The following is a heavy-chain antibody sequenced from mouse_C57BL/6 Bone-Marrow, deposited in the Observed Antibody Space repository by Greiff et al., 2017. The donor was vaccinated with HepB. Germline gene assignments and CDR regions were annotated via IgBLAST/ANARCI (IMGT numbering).Heavy chain of an antibody. V-gene: IGHV1-47*01. J-gene: IGHJ3*01. D-gene: IGHD2-4*01. CDR3: ARTGYDYVSFAY. CDR2: FHPYNDDT. CDR1: GYTFTTYP. Sequence: VQGVESGAELVKPGASVKMSCKASGYTFTTYPIEWMKQNHGKSLEWIGNFHPYNDDTKYNEKFKGKATLTVEKSSSTVYLELSRLTSDDSAVYYCARTGYDYVSFAYWGQGTLVTVSA.